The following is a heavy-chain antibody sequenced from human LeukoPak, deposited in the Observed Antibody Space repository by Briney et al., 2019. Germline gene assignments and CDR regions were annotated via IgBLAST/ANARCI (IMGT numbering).Heavy chain of an antibody. CDR3: ANNYYFVY. CDR2: INPNSGGT. CDR1: VYTFTVYY. Sequence: ASVNVSCKASVYTFTVYYMHWVRQAPGQGLEWMGWINPNSGGTNYAQKFQGRVTMTRDTSTSTAYMELSRLRSDVTAVYYCANNYYFVYWGEGTLVTVSS. V-gene: IGHV1-2*02. D-gene: IGHD5-24*01. J-gene: IGHJ4*02.